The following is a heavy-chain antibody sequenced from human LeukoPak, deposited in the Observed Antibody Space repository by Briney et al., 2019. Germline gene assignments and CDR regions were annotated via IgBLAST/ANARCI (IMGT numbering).Heavy chain of an antibody. Sequence: SQTLSLTCAISGDSVSSNSAAWNWIRQFPSRGLEWLRRTYYRSKWSHDYAISVKSRIIINPDTSENQFSLQLNSVTPDDTAVYYCARGRSGYDYFDYWGQGTVVTVSS. D-gene: IGHD5-12*01. CDR1: GDSVSSNSAA. V-gene: IGHV6-1*01. CDR3: ARGRSGYDYFDY. CDR2: TYYRSKWSH. J-gene: IGHJ4*02.